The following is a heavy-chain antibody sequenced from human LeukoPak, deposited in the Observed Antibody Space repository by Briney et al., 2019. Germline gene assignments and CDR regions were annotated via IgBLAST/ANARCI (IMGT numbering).Heavy chain of an antibody. J-gene: IGHJ4*02. Sequence: GGSLRLSCAASGFTLNNYAMNWVRQAPGKGLEWVSLISSSGDATYYAGSVQGRFTISRDNSRNTLYLHIDSLRVEDTATYYCARGTTDLDYWGQGTRVIASS. CDR3: ARGTTDLDY. V-gene: IGHV3-23*01. D-gene: IGHD2-2*01. CDR2: ISSSGDAT. CDR1: GFTLNNYA.